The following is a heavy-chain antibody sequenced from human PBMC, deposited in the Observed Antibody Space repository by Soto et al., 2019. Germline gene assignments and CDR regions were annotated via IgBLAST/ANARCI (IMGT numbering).Heavy chain of an antibody. CDR1: GGSISSYY. CDR3: ARDGRDQYFQH. J-gene: IGHJ1*01. CDR2: IYYSGST. Sequence: QVQLQESGPGLVKPSETLSLTCTVSGGSISSYYWSWIRQPPGKGLEWIGYIYYSGSTNYNPSIMSQVTISVDTSKNQFSLKLSSVPAADTAVYYCARDGRDQYFQHWGQGTLVTVSS. D-gene: IGHD2-21*02. V-gene: IGHV4-59*01.